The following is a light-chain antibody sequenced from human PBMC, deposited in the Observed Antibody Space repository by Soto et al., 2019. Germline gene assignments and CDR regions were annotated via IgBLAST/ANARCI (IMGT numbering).Light chain of an antibody. CDR3: AAWDDSLNGWV. CDR2: YDD. CDR1: SSNIGTNG. Sequence: QSVLTQPPSASEAPRQRVTISGSGSSSNIGTNGVNWYQQLPGKAPKLLIYYDDLLPSGVSDRFSGSKSGTSASLAISGLQSEDEADYYCAAWDDSLNGWVFGGGTKLTVL. J-gene: IGLJ3*02. V-gene: IGLV1-36*01.